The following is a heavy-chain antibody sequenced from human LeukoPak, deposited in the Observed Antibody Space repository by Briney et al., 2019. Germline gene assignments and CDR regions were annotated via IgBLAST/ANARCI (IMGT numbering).Heavy chain of an antibody. D-gene: IGHD7-27*01. CDR1: GGSISSSSYY. Sequence: SETLSLTCTVSGGSISSSSYYWGWIRQPPGKGLEWIGSIYYSGSTYYNPSLKSRVTISVDTSKNQFSLKLSSVTAADTAVYYCARPTTNWGAVGAFDIWGQGTMVTVSS. CDR3: ARPTTNWGAVGAFDI. V-gene: IGHV4-39*07. J-gene: IGHJ3*02. CDR2: IYYSGST.